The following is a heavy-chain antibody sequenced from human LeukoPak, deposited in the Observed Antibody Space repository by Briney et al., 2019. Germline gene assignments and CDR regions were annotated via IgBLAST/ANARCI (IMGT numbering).Heavy chain of an antibody. V-gene: IGHV4-39*01. D-gene: IGHD2-15*01. Sequence: SETLSLTCTVSGGSVSSSFYYWGWIRQPPGKGLEWIGSLYYSGSAHYNPSLKSRVTMSVDTSKNQFSLNLSSVTAADTAVFFCASAATFSVDYWGQGTLVTVSS. CDR2: LYYSGSA. J-gene: IGHJ4*02. CDR3: ASAATFSVDY. CDR1: GGSVSSSFYY.